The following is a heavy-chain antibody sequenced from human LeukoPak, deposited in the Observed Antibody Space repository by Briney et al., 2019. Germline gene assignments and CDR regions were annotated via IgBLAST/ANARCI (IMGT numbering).Heavy chain of an antibody. J-gene: IGHJ6*02. V-gene: IGHV3-23*01. CDR3: AKGLQGYYYYGLDV. CDR1: GFTFSSYA. CDR2: ISGSGGST. Sequence: GGSLRLSCAASGFTFSSYAMSWVRQAPGKGLEWVSAISGSGGSTYYADSVKGRFTISRDNSKSTLYLQMNSLRADDTAVYYCAKGLQGYYYYGLDVWGQGTTVTVSS.